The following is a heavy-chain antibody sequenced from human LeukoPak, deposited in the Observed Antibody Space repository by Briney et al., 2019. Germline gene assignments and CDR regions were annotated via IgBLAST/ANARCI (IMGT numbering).Heavy chain of an antibody. CDR2: ISTYNGNT. CDR1: GYTFTSYG. D-gene: IGHD4-17*01. Sequence: ASVKVSCKASGYTFTSYGISWVRQAPGQGLEWMGWISTYNGNTNYAQKVQGRVTMTTDTSTSTAYMELRSLRSDDTAVYYCARVEGATTVTLRDYFDYWGQGTLVTVSS. J-gene: IGHJ4*02. V-gene: IGHV1-18*01. CDR3: ARVEGATTVTLRDYFDY.